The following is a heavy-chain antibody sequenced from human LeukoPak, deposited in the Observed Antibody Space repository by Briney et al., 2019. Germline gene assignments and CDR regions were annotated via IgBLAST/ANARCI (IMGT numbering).Heavy chain of an antibody. CDR3: GGGSGSYLGPVGY. CDR1: GYSISSGYY. V-gene: IGHV4-38-2*02. D-gene: IGHD3-10*01. J-gene: IGHJ4*02. Sequence: SETLSLTCTVSGYSISSGYYWGWIRQPPGKGLEWIGSIYHSGSTYYKPSLKSRVTISVDTSKNQFSLKLSSVTAADTAVYYCGGGSGSYLGPVGYWGQGTLVTVSS. CDR2: IYHSGST.